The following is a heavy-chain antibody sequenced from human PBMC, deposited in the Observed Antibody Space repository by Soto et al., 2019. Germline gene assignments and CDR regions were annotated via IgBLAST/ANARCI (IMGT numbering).Heavy chain of an antibody. Sequence: ETLSLTCTVSSGSISSFFWSWIRQPPGKGLEWIGYIYYTGSTNYNPSLKGRVTIPVNTSKKQFSLKLSSVTAADTAIYYCARQRGNYFDYWGQGTLVTVSS. D-gene: IGHD3-10*01. J-gene: IGHJ4*02. CDR1: SGSISSFF. V-gene: IGHV4-59*13. CDR2: IYYTGST. CDR3: ARQRGNYFDY.